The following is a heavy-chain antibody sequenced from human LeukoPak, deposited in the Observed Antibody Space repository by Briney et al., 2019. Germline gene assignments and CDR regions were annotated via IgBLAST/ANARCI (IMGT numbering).Heavy chain of an antibody. CDR1: GFTFSSYA. CDR2: ISGSGGST. V-gene: IGHV3-23*01. CDR3: SLLLGYCSGGSCPEDY. Sequence: GGPLRLSCAASGFTFSSYAMSWVRQAPGKGLEWVSAISGSGGSTYYADSVKGRFTISRDNSKNTLYLQMNSLRAEDTAVYYCSLLLGYCSGGSCPEDYWGQGTLVTVSS. J-gene: IGHJ4*02. D-gene: IGHD2-15*01.